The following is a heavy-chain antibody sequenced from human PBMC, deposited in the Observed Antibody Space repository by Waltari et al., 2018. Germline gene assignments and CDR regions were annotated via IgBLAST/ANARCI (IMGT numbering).Heavy chain of an antibody. J-gene: IGHJ4*02. CDR3: ARGAYYYDSSGYHFDY. CDR1: GGSISSYY. V-gene: IGHV4-59*01. Sequence: QVQLQESGPGLVKPSETLSLTCTVSGGSISSYYWSWIRQPPGQGLEWIGYIYYSGSTNYNPALKSRVTISVDTSKNQFSLKLSSVTAADTAVYYCARGAYYYDSSGYHFDYWGQGTLVTVSS. CDR2: IYYSGST. D-gene: IGHD3-22*01.